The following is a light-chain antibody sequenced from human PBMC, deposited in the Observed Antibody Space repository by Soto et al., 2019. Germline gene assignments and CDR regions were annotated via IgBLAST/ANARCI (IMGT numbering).Light chain of an antibody. V-gene: IGKV3-20*01. CDR3: QQYGSSPYT. CDR2: GAS. CDR1: PRVSSSY. J-gene: IGKJ2*01. Sequence: EILLTQSPGPLSLSPGERDTLSCRASPRVSSSYLTWVQQKPGQAPRHLIYGASSRATGIPDRFSGSGSGTDFPLTISRLEPEDFAVYYWQQYGSSPYTFGQGTKLEIK.